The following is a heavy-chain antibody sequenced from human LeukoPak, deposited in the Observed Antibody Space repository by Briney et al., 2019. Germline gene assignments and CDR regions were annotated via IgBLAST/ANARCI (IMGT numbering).Heavy chain of an antibody. CDR2: ISSSGGNT. V-gene: IGHV3-23*01. CDR3: AKSGSSTWYYFDY. D-gene: IGHD6-13*01. Sequence: GGSLRLSCAASGFSFSSYAMSWVRQAPGKGLEWVSTISSSGGNTYYADSVKGRFTISRDNSESTLYLQMSSLRAEDTAVYYCAKSGSSTWYYFDYWGQGTLVTVSS. J-gene: IGHJ4*02. CDR1: GFSFSSYA.